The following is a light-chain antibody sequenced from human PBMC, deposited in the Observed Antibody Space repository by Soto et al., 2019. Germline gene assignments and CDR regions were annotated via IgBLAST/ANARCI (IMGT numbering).Light chain of an antibody. J-gene: IGLJ2*01. Sequence: QSVLTQPPSVSAAPGQKVTISCSGSSSNIGNNYVSWYQQLPGTAPKLLIYDNNKRPSGIPHRFAGSKSGTSATLGITGLQTGDEADYYCGTWDSILSAVVIGGGTQLTVL. CDR1: SSNIGNNY. V-gene: IGLV1-51*01. CDR2: DNN. CDR3: GTWDSILSAVV.